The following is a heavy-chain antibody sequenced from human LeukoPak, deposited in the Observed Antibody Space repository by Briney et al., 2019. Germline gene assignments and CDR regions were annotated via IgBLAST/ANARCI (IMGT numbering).Heavy chain of an antibody. V-gene: IGHV3-30*02. CDR2: IRYDGSNK. CDR3: AKISGYYPSDY. J-gene: IGHJ4*02. Sequence: GSLRLSCAASGFTFSSYEMNWVRQAPGKGLEWVAFIRYDGSNKYYAGSVKGRFTVSRDNSKNTLFLQMNSLRAEDTAVYYCAKISGYYPSDYWGQGTLVTVSS. D-gene: IGHD3-22*01. CDR1: GFTFSSYE.